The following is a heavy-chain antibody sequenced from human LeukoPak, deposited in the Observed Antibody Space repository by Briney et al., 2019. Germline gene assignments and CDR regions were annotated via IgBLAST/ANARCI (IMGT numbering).Heavy chain of an antibody. Sequence: GGSLRLSCAASGVTFRSYAMLWVRQAPGKGLVWVSAISGSGRSTYYADSVKGRFTISRDNSKNTLYLQRNSLRAEDTAVYYCGKDRNDCGGDCYPYFFDYWGQGTLVTVSS. V-gene: IGHV3-23*01. CDR1: GVTFRSYA. CDR3: GKDRNDCGGDCYPYFFDY. J-gene: IGHJ4*02. D-gene: IGHD2-21*02. CDR2: ISGSGRST.